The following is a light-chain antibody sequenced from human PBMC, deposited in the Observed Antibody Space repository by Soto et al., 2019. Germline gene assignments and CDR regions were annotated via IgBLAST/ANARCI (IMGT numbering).Light chain of an antibody. CDR2: ANT. V-gene: IGLV1-40*01. CDR3: QSYDSSLRDFYV. J-gene: IGLJ1*01. CDR1: SSNIGAGYD. Sequence: QSVLTQPPSVSGAPGQRVTISCTGSSSNIGAGYDVHWYQQLPGTAPKLLISANTNRPSGVPDRFSGSKSGTSASLAINGLQAEDEAEYYCQSYDSSLRDFYVFGTGTQPTVL.